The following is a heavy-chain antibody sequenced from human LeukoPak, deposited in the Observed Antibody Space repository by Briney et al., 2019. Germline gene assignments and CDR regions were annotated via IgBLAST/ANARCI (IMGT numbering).Heavy chain of an antibody. CDR3: ARDIGIAVAGTDY. D-gene: IGHD6-19*01. V-gene: IGHV1-2*02. CDR1: GYTFTSYG. Sequence: ASVKVSCKASGYTFTSYGISWVRQAPGQGLEWMGWINPNSGGTNYAQKFQGRVTMTRDTSISTAYMELSRLRSDDTAVYYCARDIGIAVAGTDYWGQGTLVTVSS. CDR2: INPNSGGT. J-gene: IGHJ4*02.